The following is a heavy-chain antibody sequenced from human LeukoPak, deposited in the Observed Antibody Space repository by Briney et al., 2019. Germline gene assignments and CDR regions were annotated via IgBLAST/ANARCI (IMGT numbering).Heavy chain of an antibody. J-gene: IGHJ3*02. Sequence: SETLSLTCTVSGGSISGYYWTWIRESPGKGLEWIGYIYYSGSTNHNPSLKSRVTISVDTSKSQFSLKLSSVTAADTAKYYCASSPRGYCSGGSCYGDALDIWGQGTKVTVSS. V-gene: IGHV4-59*01. CDR2: IYYSGST. D-gene: IGHD2-15*01. CDR3: ASSPRGYCSGGSCYGDALDI. CDR1: GGSISGYY.